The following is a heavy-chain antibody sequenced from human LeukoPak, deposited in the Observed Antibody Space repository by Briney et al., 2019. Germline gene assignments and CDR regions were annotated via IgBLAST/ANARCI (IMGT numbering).Heavy chain of an antibody. Sequence: SETLSLTCAVYGGSFSGYYWSWIRQPPGKGLEWIGEINHSGSTNYNPSLKSRVTISVDTSKNQFSLKLSSVTAADTAVYYCARGPVDTAMATWKTYDAFDIWGQGTMVTVSS. CDR3: ARGPVDTAMATWKTYDAFDI. CDR2: INHSGST. J-gene: IGHJ3*02. D-gene: IGHD5-18*01. CDR1: GGSFSGYY. V-gene: IGHV4-34*01.